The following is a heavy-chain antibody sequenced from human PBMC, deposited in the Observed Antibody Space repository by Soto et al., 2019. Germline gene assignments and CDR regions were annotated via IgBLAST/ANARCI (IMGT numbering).Heavy chain of an antibody. J-gene: IGHJ4*02. Sequence: SETLSLTCAVYGVSFSGYSWRWIRQPPGKGLEWIGEINHSGSTNYNPSLKSRVTISVDTSKNQFSLKLSSVTAADTAAYYCARGRRDSIAARRVNFDYWGQGTLVTVSS. D-gene: IGHD6-6*01. V-gene: IGHV4-34*01. CDR1: GVSFSGYS. CDR2: INHSGST. CDR3: ARGRRDSIAARRVNFDY.